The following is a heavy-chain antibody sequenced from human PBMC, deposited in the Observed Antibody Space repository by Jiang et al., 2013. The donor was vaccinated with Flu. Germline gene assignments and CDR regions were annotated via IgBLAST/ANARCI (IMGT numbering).Heavy chain of an antibody. D-gene: IGHD3-22*01. J-gene: IGHJ4*02. Sequence: QLLESGGGLVQPGGSLRLSCAASGFTFSSYAMSWVRQAPGKGLEWVSAISGSGGSTYYADSVKGRFTISRDNSKNTLYLQMNSLRAEDTAVYYCAKALVAGRVMIVVVNLFDYWGQGTLVTVSS. CDR3: AKALVAGRVMIVVVNLFDY. V-gene: IGHV3-23*01. CDR2: ISGSGGST. CDR1: GFTFSSYA.